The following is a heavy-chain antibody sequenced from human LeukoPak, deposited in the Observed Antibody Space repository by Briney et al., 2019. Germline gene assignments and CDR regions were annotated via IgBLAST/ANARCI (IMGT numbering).Heavy chain of an antibody. D-gene: IGHD2-2*01. Sequence: GGSLRLSCAASGFTFSSYSMNWVRQAPGQGLEWVGRINPNSGDTNYAQKFQGRVAMTRDTSIATAFMDLTRLRSDDTAVYYCARDYCSSTSCLFDYWGQGTLVTVSS. J-gene: IGHJ4*02. V-gene: IGHV1-2*06. CDR1: GFTFSSYS. CDR2: INPNSGDT. CDR3: ARDYCSSTSCLFDY.